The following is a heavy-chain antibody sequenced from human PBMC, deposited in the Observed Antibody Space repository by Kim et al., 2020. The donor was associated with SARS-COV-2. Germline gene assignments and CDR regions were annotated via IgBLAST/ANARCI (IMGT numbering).Heavy chain of an antibody. V-gene: IGHV4-34*01. Sequence: YNPSLKSRVTISVDTSKNQFSLKLSSVTAADTAVYYCARGEPPRWELYDYWGQGTLVTVSS. J-gene: IGHJ4*02. D-gene: IGHD1-26*01. CDR3: ARGEPPRWELYDY.